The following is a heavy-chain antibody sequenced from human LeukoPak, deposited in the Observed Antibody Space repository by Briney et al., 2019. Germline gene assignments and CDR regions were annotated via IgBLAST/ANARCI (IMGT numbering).Heavy chain of an antibody. CDR2: IYSGGST. CDR1: GFTVSSNC. Sequence: GGSLRLSCAASGFTVSSNCMSWVRQAPGKGLEWVSVIYSGGSTYYADSVKGRFTISRDNSKNTLYLQMNSLRAEDTAVYYCARDHRYCSSTSCYVYFDYWGQGTLVTVSS. V-gene: IGHV3-66*02. CDR3: ARDHRYCSSTSCYVYFDY. J-gene: IGHJ4*02. D-gene: IGHD2-2*01.